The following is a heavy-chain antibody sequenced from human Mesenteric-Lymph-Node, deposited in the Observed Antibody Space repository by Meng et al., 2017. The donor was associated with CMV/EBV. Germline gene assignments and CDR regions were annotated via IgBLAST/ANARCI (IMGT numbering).Heavy chain of an antibody. V-gene: IGHV1-69*01. D-gene: IGHD6-13*01. J-gene: IGHJ4*02. CDR1: TFSSNS. Sequence: TFSSNSISLVRQAPGQGLEWMGGIIPLFNIAHYAQKFQGRVTITADESTSTAYMELSSLRSEDTAMYFCARESSEQSAAGTEAYFDYWGQGTLVTVSS. CDR2: IIPLFNIA. CDR3: ARESSEQSAAGTEAYFDY.